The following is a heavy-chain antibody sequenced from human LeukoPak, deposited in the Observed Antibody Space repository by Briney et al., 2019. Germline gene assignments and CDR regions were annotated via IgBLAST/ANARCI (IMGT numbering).Heavy chain of an antibody. CDR3: TTIAAAGPLDY. CDR2: IKSKADGGTT. CDR1: GFTFSNAW. D-gene: IGHD6-13*01. Sequence: PGGYLRLSCAASGFTFSNAWMSWVRQAPGRGLEWVGRIKSKADGGTTDYAAPVKDRFTILRDDSKNTLYLQMNSLKTEDTAVYYCTTIAAAGPLDYWGQGTLVTVSS. V-gene: IGHV3-15*01. J-gene: IGHJ4*02.